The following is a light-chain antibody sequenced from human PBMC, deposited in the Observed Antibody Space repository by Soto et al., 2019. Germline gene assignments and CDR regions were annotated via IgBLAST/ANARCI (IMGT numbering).Light chain of an antibody. CDR2: AAS. CDR1: QSISSY. CDR3: QQSDSTPFT. V-gene: IGKV1-39*01. Sequence: DIQMTQSPSSLSASVGDRVTITCRASQSISSYLNWYQQKPGKAPKLLIYAASSLQSGVPSRFSGSGSGTDFTLTISSLQPEYFATYYCQQSDSTPFTFGGGTKVEIK. J-gene: IGKJ4*01.